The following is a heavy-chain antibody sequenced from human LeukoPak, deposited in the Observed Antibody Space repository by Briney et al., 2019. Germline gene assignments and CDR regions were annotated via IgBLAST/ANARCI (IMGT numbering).Heavy chain of an antibody. Sequence: PSETLSLTCAVYGGSFSGYYWSWIRQPPGKGLEWIGEINHSGSTNYNPSLKSRVTISVDTSKNQFSLKLSSVTAADTAVYYCAGGDGYSGDAFDIWGQGTMVTVSS. J-gene: IGHJ3*02. CDR3: AGGDGYSGDAFDI. D-gene: IGHD5-24*01. V-gene: IGHV4-34*01. CDR2: INHSGST. CDR1: GGSFSGYY.